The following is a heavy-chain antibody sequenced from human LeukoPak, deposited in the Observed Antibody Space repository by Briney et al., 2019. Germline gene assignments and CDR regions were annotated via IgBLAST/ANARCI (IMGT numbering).Heavy chain of an antibody. CDR1: GFTFSSYG. D-gene: IGHD2-2*01. V-gene: IGHV3-30*18. CDR3: AKEALSSTSCIGLCYYYYMDV. J-gene: IGHJ6*03. CDR2: ISYDGSNK. Sequence: GGSLRLSCAASGFTFSSYGMHWVRQAPGKGLEWVAVISYDGSNKYYADSVKGRFNISRDNSKNTLYLQMNSLRAEDTAVYYCAKEALSSTSCIGLCYYYYMDVWGKGTTVTVSS.